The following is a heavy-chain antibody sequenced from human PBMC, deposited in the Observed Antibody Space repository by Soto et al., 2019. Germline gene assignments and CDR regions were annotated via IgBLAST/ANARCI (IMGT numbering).Heavy chain of an antibody. CDR3: AHSRPPRLLDY. CDR2: IYWDDDK. J-gene: IGHJ4*02. CDR1: GFSLSTSGVG. Sequence: QITLKESGPTLVKPTQTLTLTCTFSGFSLSTSGVGVGWIRQPPGMALEWLALIYWDDDKRYSSSLNSRLTITKDTSKNQVVPKMAHMDPVDTATYYCAHSRPPRLLDYWGQGTLVTVSS. D-gene: IGHD6-6*01. V-gene: IGHV2-5*02.